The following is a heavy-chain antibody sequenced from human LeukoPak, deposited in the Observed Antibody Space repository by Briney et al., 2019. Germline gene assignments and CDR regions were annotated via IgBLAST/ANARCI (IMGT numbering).Heavy chain of an antibody. CDR3: ARLWGDATIFDL. CDR1: EFTSSAFW. D-gene: IGHD5-12*01. V-gene: IGHV3-7*01. Sequence: PGGSLRLSCAASEFTSSAFWMSWVRQAPGKGLEWVANINQDGSAKYYVDSVKGRFTVSRDNAENSLYLQTNSLRAEDTAIYYCARLWGDATIFDLWGQGTLVTVSS. J-gene: IGHJ4*02. CDR2: INQDGSAK.